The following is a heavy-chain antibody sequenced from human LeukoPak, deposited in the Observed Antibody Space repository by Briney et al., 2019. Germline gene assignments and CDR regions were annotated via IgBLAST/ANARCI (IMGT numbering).Heavy chain of an antibody. Sequence: GGSLRLSCAASGFTFSSYWMSWVRQAPGKGLEWVSSISSSSSYIYYADSVKGRFTISRDNAKNSLYLQMNSLRAEDTAVYYCATHDVLTGYPYFDYWGQGTLVTVSS. D-gene: IGHD3-9*01. J-gene: IGHJ4*02. CDR1: GFTFSSYW. CDR2: ISSSSSYI. CDR3: ATHDVLTGYPYFDY. V-gene: IGHV3-21*01.